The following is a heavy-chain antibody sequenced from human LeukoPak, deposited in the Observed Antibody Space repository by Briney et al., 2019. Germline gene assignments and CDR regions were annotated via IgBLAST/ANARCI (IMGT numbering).Heavy chain of an antibody. CDR1: GFTFSSYS. CDR3: AKDPYMIVVVVRFDY. CDR2: ISSSSSYI. D-gene: IGHD3-22*01. V-gene: IGHV3-21*04. Sequence: GGSLRLSCAASGFTFSSYSMNWVRQAPGKGLEWVSSISSSSSYIYYADSVKGRFTISRDNSKNTLYLQMNSLRAEDTAVYYCAKDPYMIVVVVRFDYWGQGTLVTVSS. J-gene: IGHJ4*02.